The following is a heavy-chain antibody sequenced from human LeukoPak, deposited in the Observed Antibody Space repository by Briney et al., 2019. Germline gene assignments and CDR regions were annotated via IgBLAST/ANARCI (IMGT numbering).Heavy chain of an antibody. Sequence: PGGSLRLSCAASGFTFDDYAMHWVRQAPGKGLEWVSLISWDGGSTYYADSVKGRFTISRDNAKNTLYLQMNSLRAEDTAVYYCARDLSSSGRYYYGMDVWGQGTTVTVSS. J-gene: IGHJ6*02. D-gene: IGHD3-22*01. V-gene: IGHV3-43D*03. CDR2: ISWDGGST. CDR1: GFTFDDYA. CDR3: ARDLSSSGRYYYGMDV.